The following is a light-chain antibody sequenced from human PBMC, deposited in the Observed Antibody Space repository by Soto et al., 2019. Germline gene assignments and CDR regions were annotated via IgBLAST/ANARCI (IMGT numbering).Light chain of an antibody. CDR2: DES. CDR3: QQRSNWPPSIT. CDR1: QSISSSY. J-gene: IGKJ5*01. Sequence: VLTQSPGTLSLSPGERAIISCRASQSISSSYLAWYQQKPGQAAGLLIYDESNRATGTPARFSGSGSGTDFTLTISSLEPEDFAVYYCQQRSNWPPSITFGQGTRLEI. V-gene: IGKV3-11*01.